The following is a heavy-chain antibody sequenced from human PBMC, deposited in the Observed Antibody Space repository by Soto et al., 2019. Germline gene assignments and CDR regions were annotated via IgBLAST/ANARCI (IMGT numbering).Heavy chain of an antibody. CDR1: GGTFSSYA. D-gene: IGHD6-13*01. Sequence: GASVKVSCKASGGTFSSYAISWVRQAPGQGLEWMGGIIPIFGTANYAQKFQGRVTITADESTSTAYMELSSLRSEDTAVYYCARDSSIAAAGTGYYFDYWGQGTLVTVSS. CDR2: IIPIFGTA. CDR3: ARDSSIAAAGTGYYFDY. V-gene: IGHV1-69*13. J-gene: IGHJ4*02.